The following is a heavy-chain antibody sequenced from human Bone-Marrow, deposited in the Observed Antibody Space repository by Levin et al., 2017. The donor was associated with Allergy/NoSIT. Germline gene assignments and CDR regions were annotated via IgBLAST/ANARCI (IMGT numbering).Heavy chain of an antibody. CDR1: GVTRNNYT. V-gene: IGHV3-21*04. Sequence: GGSLRLSCAVSGVTRNNYTLTWVRQPPGKGLEWVSSINSNSAYIHYGDSVKGRFTISRDNSKKLLFLQMNSLRDEDTATDYCASRLTASGGLDVWGHGTTVTVSS. CDR3: ASRLTASGGLDV. D-gene: IGHD5-18*01. J-gene: IGHJ6*02. CDR2: INSNSAYI.